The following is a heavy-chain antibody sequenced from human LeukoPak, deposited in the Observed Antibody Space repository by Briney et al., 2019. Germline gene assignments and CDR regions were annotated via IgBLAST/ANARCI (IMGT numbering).Heavy chain of an antibody. CDR3: ARGSPAQTTVTNPFDY. V-gene: IGHV1-69*13. CDR2: IIPIFGTA. CDR1: GGTFSSYA. D-gene: IGHD4-17*01. J-gene: IGHJ4*02. Sequence: GASVKVSCKASGGTFSSYAISWVRQAPGQGLEWMGGIIPIFGTANYAQKFQGRVTITADESTSTAYMELSSLRSEDTAVYYCARGSPAQTTVTNPFDYWGQGTLVTVSS.